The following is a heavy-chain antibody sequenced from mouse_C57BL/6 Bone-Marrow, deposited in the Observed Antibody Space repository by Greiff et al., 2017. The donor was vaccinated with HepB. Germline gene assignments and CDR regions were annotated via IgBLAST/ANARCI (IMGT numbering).Heavy chain of an antibody. D-gene: IGHD1-1*01. CDR2: IDPENGDT. Sequence: EVKLQQSGAELVRPGASVKLSCTASGFNIKDDYMHWVKQRPEQGLEWIGWIDPENGDTEYASKFQGKATITADTSSNTAYLQLSSLTSEDTAVYYCTPHYYGSSYVRPWYFDVWGTGTTVTVSS. V-gene: IGHV14-4*01. CDR3: TPHYYGSSYVRPWYFDV. CDR1: GFNIKDDY. J-gene: IGHJ1*03.